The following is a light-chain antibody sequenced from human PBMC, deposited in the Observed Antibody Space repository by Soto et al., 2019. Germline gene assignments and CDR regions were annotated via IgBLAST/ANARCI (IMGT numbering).Light chain of an antibody. Sequence: GERASLSCRASQSVSSSYLAWYQQKPGKAPRLRIYGASSRGTGIPDRLRGRGSGTDFTLTISRLEPADFAVYYCQPYGSSPWTFGQGTNVDIK. V-gene: IGKV3-20*01. CDR2: GAS. CDR3: QPYGSSPWT. J-gene: IGKJ1*01. CDR1: QSVSSSY.